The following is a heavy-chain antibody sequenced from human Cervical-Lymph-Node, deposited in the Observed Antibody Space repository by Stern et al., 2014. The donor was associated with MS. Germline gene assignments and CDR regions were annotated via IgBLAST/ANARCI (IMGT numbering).Heavy chain of an antibody. Sequence: VPLEESGGSVVQPGRSLTLSCAASGFRLSNSGMHWVRQAPGKGLDWVAVMSFVGGNKKYGDSVKGRFSISRDMANNTLFLQMNSLRPEDTAVYYCMGVGDAMHVWGQGTTVIVSS. CDR2: MSFVGGNK. CDR3: MGVGDAMHV. CDR1: GFRLSNSG. V-gene: IGHV3-30*03. J-gene: IGHJ6*02.